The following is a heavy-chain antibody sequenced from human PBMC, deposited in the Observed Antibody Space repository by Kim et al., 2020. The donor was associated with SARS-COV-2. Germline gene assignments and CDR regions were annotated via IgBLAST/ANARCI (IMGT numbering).Heavy chain of an antibody. D-gene: IGHD1-26*01. Sequence: SVKVSCKASGGTFSSYAISWVRQAPGQGLEWMGGIIPIFGTANYAQKFQGRVTITADESTSTAYMELSSLRSEDTAVYYCARQPLHSAQFDYWGQGTLVTVSS. J-gene: IGHJ4*02. CDR3: ARQPLHSAQFDY. CDR2: IIPIFGTA. CDR1: GGTFSSYA. V-gene: IGHV1-69*13.